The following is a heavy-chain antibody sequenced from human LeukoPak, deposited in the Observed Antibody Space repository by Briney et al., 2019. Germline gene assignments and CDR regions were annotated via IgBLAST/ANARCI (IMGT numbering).Heavy chain of an antibody. CDR2: ISAYNGNT. CDR1: GYTFTSYG. V-gene: IGHV1-18*01. CDR3: ARGADYGGNLKPYYFDY. D-gene: IGHD4-23*01. J-gene: IGHJ4*02. Sequence: GASVKVSCKASGYTFTSYGISWVRQAPGQGLEWMGWISAYNGNTNYAQKLQGRVTMTTDTSTSTAYMELRSLRSDDTAVYYCARGADYGGNLKPYYFDYWGQGTLVTVSS.